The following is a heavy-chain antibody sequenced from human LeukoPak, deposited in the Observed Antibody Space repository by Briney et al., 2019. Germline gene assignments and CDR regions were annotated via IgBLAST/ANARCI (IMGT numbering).Heavy chain of an antibody. CDR1: GFTFSSYS. Sequence: GGSLRLSCAASGFTFSSYSMNWVRQAPGKGLEWVSSISSSSSYIYYADSVKGRFTISRDNAKNSLYLQMSSLRAEDTAVYYCARSSGKRSDYLYDYWGQGTLVTVSS. J-gene: IGHJ4*02. CDR3: ARSSGKRSDYLYDY. D-gene: IGHD4-17*01. V-gene: IGHV3-21*01. CDR2: ISSSSSYI.